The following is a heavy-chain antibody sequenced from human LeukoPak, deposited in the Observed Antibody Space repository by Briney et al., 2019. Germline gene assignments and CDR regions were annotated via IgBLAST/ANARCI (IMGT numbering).Heavy chain of an antibody. CDR3: AKAPPYYYDSSGYFGY. CDR2: ISGSGGST. CDR1: GFTFINYA. D-gene: IGHD3-22*01. J-gene: IGHJ4*02. V-gene: IGHV3-23*01. Sequence: LGGPLSLSCAASGFTFINYAMTWVRQAPGKGLEWVSAISGSGGSTYYADSVKGRFTISRDNSKNTLYLQMNSLRAEDTAVYYCAKAPPYYYDSSGYFGYWGQGTLVTVSS.